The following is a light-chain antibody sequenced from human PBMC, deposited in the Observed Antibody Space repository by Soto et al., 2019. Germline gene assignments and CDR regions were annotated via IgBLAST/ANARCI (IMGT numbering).Light chain of an antibody. J-gene: IGLJ2*01. CDR2: GNN. Sequence: QPVLTQPPSVSGAPGQRVTISCTGSSSNIGAGYDVHWYQHLPGTAPKLLIYGNNNRPSGVPDRFSGSKSGTSASLAITGLQAEDEADYYCQSYDSSLSAVVFGGGTQLTVL. CDR1: SSNIGAGYD. V-gene: IGLV1-40*01. CDR3: QSYDSSLSAVV.